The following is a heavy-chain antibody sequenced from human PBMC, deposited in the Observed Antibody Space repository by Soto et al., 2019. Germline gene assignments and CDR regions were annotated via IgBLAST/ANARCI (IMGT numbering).Heavy chain of an antibody. CDR3: ARTPYTLGSSWSWFDP. V-gene: IGHV1-3*01. J-gene: IGHJ5*02. Sequence: VASVKVSCKASGYTFTSYAMHWVRQAPGQRLEWMGWINAGNGNTKYSQKFQGRVTITRDTSASTAYMELRSLRSDDTAVYYCARTPYTLGSSWSWFDPWGQGTLVTVSS. CDR1: GYTFTSYA. D-gene: IGHD6-13*01. CDR2: INAGNGNT.